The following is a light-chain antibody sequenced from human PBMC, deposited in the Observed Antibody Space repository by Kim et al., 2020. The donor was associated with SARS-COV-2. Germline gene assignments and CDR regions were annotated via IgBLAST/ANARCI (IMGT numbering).Light chain of an antibody. CDR1: QSDSSSY. V-gene: IGKV3-20*01. J-gene: IGKJ4*01. CDR3: QQYGSSPLT. Sequence: SPGESATLSCSASQSDSSSYLAWYQQKPGQAPRLLIYGASSRATGIPDRFSGSGSGTDFTLTISRLEPEDFAVYYCQQYGSSPLTFGGGTKVDIK. CDR2: GAS.